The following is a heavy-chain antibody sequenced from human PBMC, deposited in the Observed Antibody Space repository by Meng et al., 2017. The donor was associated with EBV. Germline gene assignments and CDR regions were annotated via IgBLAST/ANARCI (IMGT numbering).Heavy chain of an antibody. CDR3: ARVRTFGGVIPPDY. Sequence: VRLVQPGAGGKKPGAQVKVSCKVSGYTFTSYSISWVRQAPGQGLEWMGWISAYNDNTNYAQKLQGRVTMTTDTSTSTAYMELTSLRSDDTAVYYCARVRTFGGVIPPDYWGQGTLVTVSS. J-gene: IGHJ4*02. CDR2: ISAYNDNT. D-gene: IGHD3-16*02. CDR1: GYTFTSYS. V-gene: IGHV1-18*01.